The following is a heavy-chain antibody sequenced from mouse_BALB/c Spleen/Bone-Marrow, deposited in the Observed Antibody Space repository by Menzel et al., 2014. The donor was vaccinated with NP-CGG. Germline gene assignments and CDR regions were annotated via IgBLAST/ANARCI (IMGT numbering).Heavy chain of an antibody. CDR3: ARGGGYDWYFDV. CDR2: ISSGGSYT. D-gene: IGHD2-2*01. J-gene: IGHJ1*01. CDR1: GFTFSSYA. Sequence: DVHLVESGGGLVKPGGSLKLSCAASGFTFSSYATPWVRQTPEKRLEWVATISSGGSYTYYPDSVKGRFTISRDNAKNTLYLQMSSLRSEDTAMYYCARGGGYDWYFDVWGAGTTVTVSS. V-gene: IGHV5-9-3*01.